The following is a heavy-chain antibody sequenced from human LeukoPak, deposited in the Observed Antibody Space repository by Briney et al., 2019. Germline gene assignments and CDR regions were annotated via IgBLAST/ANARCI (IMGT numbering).Heavy chain of an antibody. CDR3: ARTDYYDSSGYYGRGYYYYYGMDV. J-gene: IGHJ6*02. D-gene: IGHD3-22*01. Sequence: PGGSLRLSCAASGFTFSSYEMNWVRQAPGKGLEWVSYISSSGSTIYYADSVKGRFTISRDNAKNSPYLQMNSLRAEDTAVCYCARTDYYDSSGYYGRGYYYYYGMDVWGRGTTVTVSS. CDR1: GFTFSSYE. V-gene: IGHV3-48*03. CDR2: ISSSGSTI.